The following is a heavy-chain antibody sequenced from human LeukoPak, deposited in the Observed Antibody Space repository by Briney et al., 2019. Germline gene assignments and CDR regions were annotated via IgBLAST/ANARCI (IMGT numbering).Heavy chain of an antibody. Sequence: ASVKVSCKASGYTFTSYGISWVRQAPGQGLEWMGWISAYNGNTNYAQKLQGRVTMTTDTSTSTAYMELRSLRSDDTAVYYCARDLGRRCSGGRCYYYYNYMDVWGKGTTATISS. D-gene: IGHD2-15*01. CDR2: ISAYNGNT. CDR1: GYTFTSYG. V-gene: IGHV1-18*01. CDR3: ARDLGRRCSGGRCYYYYNYMDV. J-gene: IGHJ6*03.